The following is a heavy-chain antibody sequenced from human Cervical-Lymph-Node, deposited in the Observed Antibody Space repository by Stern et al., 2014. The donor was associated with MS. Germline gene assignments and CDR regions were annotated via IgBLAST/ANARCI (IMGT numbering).Heavy chain of an antibody. V-gene: IGHV4-30-4*01. Sequence: QVQLQESGPGLVKPSQTLSLTCTVSGGSISSGAYYWSWIRQPPGKSLEWIGYISYSGSTSYNPSLQSRLSMSVDTSKNQFSLNLSSVTVADTAVYYCARGGIFDYWGQGTLVTVSS. CDR1: GGSISSGAYY. J-gene: IGHJ4*02. CDR3: ARGGIFDY. CDR2: ISYSGST.